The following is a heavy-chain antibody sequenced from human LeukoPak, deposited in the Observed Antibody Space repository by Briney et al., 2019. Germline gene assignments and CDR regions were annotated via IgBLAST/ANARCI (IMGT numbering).Heavy chain of an antibody. CDR2: IFYSGST. D-gene: IGHD3-10*01. CDR1: GGSISSSIYY. Sequence: TSETLSLTCTVSGGSISSSIYYWGWIRQPPGKGLEWIGSIFYSGSTYYNPSLKSRVTISVDTSKNQFSLKLSSVTAADTAVYYCARRARGSYLNYFDYWGQGTLVTVSS. V-gene: IGHV4-39*01. CDR3: ARRARGSYLNYFDY. J-gene: IGHJ4*02.